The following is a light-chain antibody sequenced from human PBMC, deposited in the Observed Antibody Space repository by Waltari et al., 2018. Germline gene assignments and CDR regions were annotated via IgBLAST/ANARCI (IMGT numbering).Light chain of an antibody. Sequence: LMPQSPAPLSVSPGERDPLPCRSNQSVSSNLAWYQQKPAQAPRLLISGASTRATGILASFSVRGSGKEFTLTISSLQCEDFAVYCGQKHNNWRTFGQGTKVE. J-gene: IGKJ1*01. CDR1: QSVSSN. CDR2: GAS. CDR3: QKHNNWRT. V-gene: IGKV3-15*01.